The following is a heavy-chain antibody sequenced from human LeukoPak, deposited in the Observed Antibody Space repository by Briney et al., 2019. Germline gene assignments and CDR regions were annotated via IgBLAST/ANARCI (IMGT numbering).Heavy chain of an antibody. J-gene: IGHJ3*01. Sequence: GASVKVSCKASGYTFTGYYVHWVRQAPGQGLEWMGWINPTSGGTKYAQKFQGRVTMTRDTSISTAYMELSSLRSEDTAIYYCARIRDGYNDAYDLWGQGTVVTVPS. CDR3: ARIRDGYNDAYDL. V-gene: IGHV1-2*02. CDR1: GYTFTGYY. D-gene: IGHD5-24*01. CDR2: INPTSGGT.